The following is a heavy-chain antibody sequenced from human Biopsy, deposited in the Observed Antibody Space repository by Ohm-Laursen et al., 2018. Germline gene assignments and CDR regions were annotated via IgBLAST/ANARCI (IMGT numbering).Heavy chain of an antibody. D-gene: IGHD3-22*01. V-gene: IGHV3-33*01. J-gene: IGHJ4*02. Sequence: SLRLSCSASGFTFSNYGMQWVRQAPGKGLEWVADIWYDGGNKYYADSVKGRFTISRDNSKNTLFLQVNSLRAEDTAVYYCARRAYYARSGYPEYYLDYWGQGTLVTVSS. CDR3: ARRAYYARSGYPEYYLDY. CDR1: GFTFSNYG. CDR2: IWYDGGNK.